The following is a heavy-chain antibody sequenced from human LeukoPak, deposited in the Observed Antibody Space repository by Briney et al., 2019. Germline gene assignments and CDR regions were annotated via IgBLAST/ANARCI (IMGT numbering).Heavy chain of an antibody. CDR1: GFTFRDYA. CDR3: ARDLPGLVWFGN. J-gene: IGHJ4*02. V-gene: IGHV3-23*01. CDR2: ITTSGDNT. D-gene: IGHD3-10*01. Sequence: GGSLRLSCAASGFTFRDYAMSWVRQAPGKGLEWVSAITTSGDNTYYAESVRGRFTISRDNSKNTLSLQMNSLRVEDTAVYYCARDLPGLVWFGNWGQGSLVTVSS.